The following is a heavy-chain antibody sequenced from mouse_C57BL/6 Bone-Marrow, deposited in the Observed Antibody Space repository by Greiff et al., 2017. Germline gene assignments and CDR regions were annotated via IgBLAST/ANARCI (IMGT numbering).Heavy chain of an antibody. V-gene: IGHV5-12*01. CDR3: ARHEHDGYYVGYFDV. Sequence: VQLKESGGGLVQPGGSLKLSCAASGFTFTDYYMYWVRQTPEKRLEWVAYISNGGGSTYYPDTVKGRFTISRDNAKNTLYLQMSRLKTEDTAMYYCARHEHDGYYVGYFDVWGTGTTVTVSS. CDR2: ISNGGGST. J-gene: IGHJ1*03. CDR1: GFTFTDYY. D-gene: IGHD2-3*01.